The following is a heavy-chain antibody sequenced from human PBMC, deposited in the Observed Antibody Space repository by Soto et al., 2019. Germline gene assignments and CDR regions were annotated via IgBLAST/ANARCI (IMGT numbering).Heavy chain of an antibody. D-gene: IGHD1-7*01. CDR1: GGSISSGDYY. CDR2: IYYSGST. CDR3: ARGITGTALFDY. J-gene: IGHJ4*02. Sequence: SETLSLTCTVSGGSISSGDYYCSWIRQPPGKGLEWIGYIYYSGSTYYNPSLKSRVTISVDTSKNQFSLKLSSVTAADTAVYYCARGITGTALFDYWGQGTLVTVSS. V-gene: IGHV4-30-4*01.